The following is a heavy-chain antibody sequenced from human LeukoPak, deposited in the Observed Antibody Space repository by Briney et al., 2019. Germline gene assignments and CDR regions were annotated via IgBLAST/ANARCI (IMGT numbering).Heavy chain of an antibody. D-gene: IGHD5-18*01. CDR2: IYSGGST. CDR1: GFTVSSNY. Sequence: GGSLRLSCTASGFTVSSNYMSWVRQAPGKGLEWVSVIYSGGSTYYADSVKGRFTISRDNSKNTLYLQMNSLRAEDTAVYYCARDGYSYGFFDYWGQGTLVTVSS. CDR3: ARDGYSYGFFDY. V-gene: IGHV3-66*01. J-gene: IGHJ4*02.